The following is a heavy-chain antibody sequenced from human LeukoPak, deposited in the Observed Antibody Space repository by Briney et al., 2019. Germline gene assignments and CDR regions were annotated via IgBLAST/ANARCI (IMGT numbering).Heavy chain of an antibody. CDR2: IIPILGTA. D-gene: IGHD3-9*01. CDR3: AREGYYDILTDNWFDP. CDR1: GGTFSSYA. J-gene: IGHJ5*02. V-gene: IGHV1-69*13. Sequence: SVKVSCKASGGTFSSYAISWVRQAPGQGLEWMGGIIPILGTANYAQKFQGRVTITADESTSTAYMELSSLRSEDTAVYYCAREGYYDILTDNWFDPWGQGTLVTVSS.